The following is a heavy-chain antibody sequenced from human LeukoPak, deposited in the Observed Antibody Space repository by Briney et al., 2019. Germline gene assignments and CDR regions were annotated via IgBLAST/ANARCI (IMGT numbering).Heavy chain of an antibody. D-gene: IGHD5-18*01. Sequence: SAKVSCKASGGTFSSYAISWVRQAPGQGLEWMGGIIPIFGTANYAQKFQGRVTITADESTSTAYMELSSLRSEDTAVYYCARGRTGRGYSYGYGENWFDPWGQGTLVTVSS. V-gene: IGHV1-69*13. J-gene: IGHJ5*02. CDR2: IIPIFGTA. CDR1: GGTFSSYA. CDR3: ARGRTGRGYSYGYGENWFDP.